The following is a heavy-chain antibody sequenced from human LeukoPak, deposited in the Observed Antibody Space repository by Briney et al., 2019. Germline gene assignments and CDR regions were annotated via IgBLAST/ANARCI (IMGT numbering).Heavy chain of an antibody. J-gene: IGHJ3*02. Sequence: SETLSLTCTVSGGSISSGDYYWSWFRQPPGKGLEWIGYIYYSGSTYYNPSLKSRVTISVDTSKNQFSLKLSSVTAADTAVYYCARDGKDYGLDAFDIWGQGTMVTVSS. D-gene: IGHD3-16*01. V-gene: IGHV4-30-4*01. CDR3: ARDGKDYGLDAFDI. CDR1: GGSISSGDYY. CDR2: IYYSGST.